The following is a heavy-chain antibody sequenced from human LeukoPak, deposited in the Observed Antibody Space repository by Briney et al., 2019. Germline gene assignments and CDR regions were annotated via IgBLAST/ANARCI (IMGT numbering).Heavy chain of an antibody. CDR2: IRSYSSYI. CDR3: ARGAKEVGIAAAGRYFAY. D-gene: IGHD6-13*01. Sequence: GGSLRLSCAASGFTLDNYNFNWVRQAPGKGLEWVASIRSYSSYIHYADSVKGRFTISRDDAKKSLYLQMDSLRAEDTAVYFCARGAKEVGIAAAGRYFAYWGQGTLVTVSS. J-gene: IGHJ4*02. CDR1: GFTLDNYN. V-gene: IGHV3-21*01.